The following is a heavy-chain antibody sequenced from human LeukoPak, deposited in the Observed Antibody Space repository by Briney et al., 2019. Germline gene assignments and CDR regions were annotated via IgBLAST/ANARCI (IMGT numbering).Heavy chain of an antibody. CDR3: ARHKGYSSGWYEDWFDP. CDR1: GFTFSSYS. CDR2: IRSSSSYI. V-gene: IGHV3-21*01. Sequence: PGGSLRLSCAASGFTFSSYSMNWVRQAPGKGLEWVSSIRSSSSYIYYADSVKGRFTISRDNAKNSLYLQMNSLRAEDTAVYYCARHKGYSSGWYEDWFDPWGQGTLVTVSS. D-gene: IGHD6-19*01. J-gene: IGHJ5*02.